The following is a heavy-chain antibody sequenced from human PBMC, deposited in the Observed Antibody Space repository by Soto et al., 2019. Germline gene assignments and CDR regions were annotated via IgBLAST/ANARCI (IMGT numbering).Heavy chain of an antibody. J-gene: IGHJ4*02. D-gene: IGHD3-3*01. Sequence: GGSLRLSCAASGFTFSSYAMSWVRQAPGKGLEWVSAISGSGGSTYYADSVKGRFTIYRDNSKNTLYLKMNSLRAEDTAVYYCDHYGSGYDFWSGYLDYWGQGTLVTVSS. CDR3: DHYGSGYDFWSGYLDY. V-gene: IGHV3-23*01. CDR2: ISGSGGST. CDR1: GFTFSSYA.